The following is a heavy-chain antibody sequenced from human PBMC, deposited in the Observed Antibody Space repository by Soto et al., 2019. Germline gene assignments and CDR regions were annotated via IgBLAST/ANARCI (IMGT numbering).Heavy chain of an antibody. CDR3: ARHGRYYDILTGPLD. D-gene: IGHD3-9*01. Sequence: PGESLKISCKGSGYSFTSYWISWVRQIPGKGLEWMGRIDPSDSYTNYSPSFQGHVTISADKSISTAYLQWSSLKASDTAMYYCARHGRYYDILTGPLDWGQGTLVTVSS. V-gene: IGHV5-10-1*01. J-gene: IGHJ4*02. CDR2: IDPSDSYT. CDR1: GYSFTSYW.